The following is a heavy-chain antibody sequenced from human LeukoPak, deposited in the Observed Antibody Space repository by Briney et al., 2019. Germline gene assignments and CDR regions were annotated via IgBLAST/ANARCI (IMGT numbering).Heavy chain of an antibody. V-gene: IGHV3-21*01. D-gene: IGHD5-18*01. CDR3: ARGSPGYSYGTGDY. J-gene: IGHJ4*02. CDR1: GFTFSSYW. Sequence: PGGSLRLSCAASGFTFSSYWMSWVRQAPGKGLEWVSSISSSSSYTYYADSVKGRFTISRDNAKNSLYLQMNSLRAEDTAVYYCARGSPGYSYGTGDYWGQGTLVTVSS. CDR2: ISSSSSYT.